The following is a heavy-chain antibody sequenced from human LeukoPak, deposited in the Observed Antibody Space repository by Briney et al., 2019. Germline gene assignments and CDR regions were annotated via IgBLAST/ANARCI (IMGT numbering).Heavy chain of an antibody. V-gene: IGHV4-59*01. CDR2: IYYSGST. D-gene: IGHD5-18*01. Sequence: SETLSLTCTVSGGSISSYYWSWIRQPPGKGLEWIGYIYYSGSTNYNPSLKSRVTISVDTSKNQFSLKLSSVTAADTAVYYCARAQGYSYGEFDYWGQGTLVTVSP. CDR3: ARAQGYSYGEFDY. CDR1: GGSISSYY. J-gene: IGHJ4*02.